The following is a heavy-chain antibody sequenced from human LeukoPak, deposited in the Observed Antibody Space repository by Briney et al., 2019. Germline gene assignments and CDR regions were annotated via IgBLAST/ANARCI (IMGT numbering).Heavy chain of an antibody. D-gene: IGHD5-24*01. CDR1: GGSISSGGYY. CDR3: ASWTSYGSSWFDP. J-gene: IGHJ5*02. Sequence: PSETLSLTCTVSGGSISSGGYYWSWIRQHPGKGLEWIGYIYYSGSTYYNPSLKSRVTISVDTSKNQFSLKLSSVTAADTAVYYCASWTSYGSSWFDPWGRGTLVTVSS. CDR2: IYYSGST. V-gene: IGHV4-31*03.